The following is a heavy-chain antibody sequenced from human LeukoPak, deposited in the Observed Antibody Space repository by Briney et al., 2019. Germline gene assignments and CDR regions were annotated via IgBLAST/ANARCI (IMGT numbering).Heavy chain of an antibody. CDR2: INSDGSST. Sequence: GGSLRLSCAASEFTFSRYWMHWVRQAPGKGLVWVSRINSDGSSTTYADSVKGRFTISGDNAKNTLYLEMNSLRAEDTAVYYCARGSTSWDLDYWGQGTLVTVSS. V-gene: IGHV3-74*01. CDR3: ARGSTSWDLDY. D-gene: IGHD1-26*01. CDR1: EFTFSRYW. J-gene: IGHJ4*02.